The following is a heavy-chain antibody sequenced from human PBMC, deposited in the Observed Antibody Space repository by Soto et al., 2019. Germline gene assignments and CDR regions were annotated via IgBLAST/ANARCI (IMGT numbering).Heavy chain of an antibody. CDR1: GGSLSSSDYN. D-gene: IGHD3-9*01. CDR3: ARTIFPPSNWFDP. CDR2: MVHSGST. Sequence: QLQLQESGPGLMKPSETLSLTCTVSGGSLSSSDYNWGWIRQPPGKGLAWIASMVHSGSTYYNPSLRSRATISINASKTQFSLKMNSVTAADTAVYYCARTIFPPSNWFDPWGQGTLVTVSS. J-gene: IGHJ5*02. V-gene: IGHV4-39*01.